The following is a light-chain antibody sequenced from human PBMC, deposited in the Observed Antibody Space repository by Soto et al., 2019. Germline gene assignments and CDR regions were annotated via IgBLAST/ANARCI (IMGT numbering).Light chain of an antibody. CDR1: TANIGKNY. V-gene: IGLV1-47*02. CDR2: SDN. J-gene: IGLJ3*02. Sequence: QSVLTQSPSTSGTPGQRVTISCSGNTANIGKNYVYWYQQFPGTAPKLLIYSDNQRPSWVPVRFSVSKSDTSASLAISGLRSEDEAVYYCAAWDDRMSGRVFGGGTKLTVL. CDR3: AAWDDRMSGRV.